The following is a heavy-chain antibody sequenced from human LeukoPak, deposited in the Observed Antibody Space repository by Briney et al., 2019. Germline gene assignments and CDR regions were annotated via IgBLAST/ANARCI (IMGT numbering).Heavy chain of an antibody. Sequence: SQTLSLTCAVSGGSISSGGYSWSWIRQPPGKGLEWIGYIYHSGSTYYNPSLKSRVTISVDRSKNQFSLKPSSVTAADTAVYYCARTSIAARRANTFDIWGQGTMVTVSS. CDR2: IYHSGST. J-gene: IGHJ3*02. CDR3: ARTSIAARRANTFDI. D-gene: IGHD6-6*01. V-gene: IGHV4-30-2*01. CDR1: GGSISSGGYS.